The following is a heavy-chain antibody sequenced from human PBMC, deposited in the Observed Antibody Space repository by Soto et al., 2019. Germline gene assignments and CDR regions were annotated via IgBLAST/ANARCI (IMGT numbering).Heavy chain of an antibody. D-gene: IGHD6-13*01. CDR2: INPNSGGT. Sequence: ASVKVSCRASGYTFTGYYMHWVRQAPGQGREWMGWINPNSGGTNYAQKSQGWVTMTRDTSISTAYMELSRLRSDDTAVYYCASSIAAAGTDYYYGMDVWGQGTTVTVSS. CDR3: ASSIAAAGTDYYYGMDV. CDR1: GYTFTGYY. V-gene: IGHV1-2*04. J-gene: IGHJ6*02.